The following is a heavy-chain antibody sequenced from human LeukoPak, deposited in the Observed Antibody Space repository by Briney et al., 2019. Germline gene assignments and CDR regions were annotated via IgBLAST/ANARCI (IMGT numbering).Heavy chain of an antibody. CDR2: IYSGGNT. V-gene: IGHV3-53*01. Sequence: GGSLRLSCAASGFTFSDYYMSWVRQAPGKGLDWVSVIYSGGNTYYADSVKGRFTISRDNSKNTLYLQMNSLRAEDTAVYYCAKRVPPYYFDYWGQGTLVTVSS. CDR1: GFTFSDYY. D-gene: IGHD3-10*01. CDR3: AKRVPPYYFDY. J-gene: IGHJ4*02.